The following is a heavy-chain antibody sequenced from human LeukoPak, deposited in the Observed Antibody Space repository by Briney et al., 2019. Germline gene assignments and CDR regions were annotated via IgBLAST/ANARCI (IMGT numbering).Heavy chain of an antibody. CDR3: AGGPYSGSYYSHYYYYGMDV. Sequence: PSETLSLTCTVSGGSISSSSYYWGWIRQPPGKGLEWIGEINHSGSTNYNPSLKSRVTISVDTSKNQFSLKLSSVTAADTAVYYCAGGPYSGSYYSHYYYYGMDVWGQGTTVTVSS. J-gene: IGHJ6*02. CDR2: INHSGST. D-gene: IGHD1-26*01. CDR1: GGSISSSSYY. V-gene: IGHV4-39*07.